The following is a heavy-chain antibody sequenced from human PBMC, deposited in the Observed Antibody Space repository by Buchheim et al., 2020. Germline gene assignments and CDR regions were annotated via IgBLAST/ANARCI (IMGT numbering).Heavy chain of an antibody. CDR3: ARDRFCSGGTCYLYNFYYGMDV. J-gene: IGHJ6*02. Sequence: QLQLQESGPGLVKPLETLSLTCTVSGGSISSSSYYWGWIRQPPGKGLEWIGSMDYGGSTFYNPSLKSRVTISIDTFKNQFSLRLSSVTAADTAVYYCARDRFCSGGTCYLYNFYYGMDVWGQGTT. V-gene: IGHV4-39*07. CDR2: MDYGGST. D-gene: IGHD2-15*01. CDR1: GGSISSSSYY.